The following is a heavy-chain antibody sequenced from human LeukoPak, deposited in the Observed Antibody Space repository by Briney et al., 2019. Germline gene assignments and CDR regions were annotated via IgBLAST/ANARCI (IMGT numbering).Heavy chain of an antibody. CDR2: ISGSGGSP. D-gene: IGHD2-15*01. CDR3: ARGYSRAAFDI. V-gene: IGHV3-23*01. J-gene: IGHJ3*02. CDR1: GFTFANYG. Sequence: GGSLRLPCAASGFTFANYGMSWVRQAPGKGPEWVSAISGSGGSPYYADAVKGRFTVSRDNAKNSLLLQMNSLRAEDTALYYCARGYSRAAFDIWGQGTMVTVSS.